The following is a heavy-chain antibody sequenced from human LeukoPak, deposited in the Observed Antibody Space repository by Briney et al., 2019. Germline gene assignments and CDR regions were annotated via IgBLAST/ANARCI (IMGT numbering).Heavy chain of an antibody. D-gene: IGHD3-10*01. Sequence: SETLSLTCSVFGGSISSSSYYWGWIRQPPGKELEWMGSIYYSGSTYYNPSLKSRVTISVDTSKNQFSLKLSSVTAADTAVYYCARGKRITMVRGSNFDYWGQGTLVTVSS. CDR1: GGSISSSSYY. V-gene: IGHV4-39*07. CDR3: ARGKRITMVRGSNFDY. CDR2: IYYSGST. J-gene: IGHJ4*02.